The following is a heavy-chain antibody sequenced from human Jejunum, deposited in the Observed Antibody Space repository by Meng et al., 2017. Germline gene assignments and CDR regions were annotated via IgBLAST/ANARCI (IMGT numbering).Heavy chain of an antibody. Sequence: QITLEESGPTLVKPTKTLTLTCTFSGFSLSTSGVGVGWIRQPPGKALDYLALIYWDDDKRYSPSLRSRLTIAKDTSKNQVVLTMTNMDPVDTATYYCAHRLGPSSRSWDVGYFDYWGQGTLVTVSS. CDR1: GFSLSTSGVG. CDR2: IYWDDDK. D-gene: IGHD6-13*01. J-gene: IGHJ4*02. CDR3: AHRLGPSSRSWDVGYFDY. V-gene: IGHV2-5*02.